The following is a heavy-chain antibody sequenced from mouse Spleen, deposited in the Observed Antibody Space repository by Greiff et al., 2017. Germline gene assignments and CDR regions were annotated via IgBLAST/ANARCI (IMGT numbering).Heavy chain of an antibody. D-gene: IGHD2-1*01. CDR3: ARHPYGNYPMDY. V-gene: IGHV5-9*04. CDR2: ISSGGGNT. CDR1: GFTFSSYT. J-gene: IGHJ4*01. Sequence: EVKLMESGGGLVKPGGSLKLSCAASGFTFSSYTMSWVRQTPAKRLEWVATISSGGGNTYYPDSVKGRFTISRDNARNTLYLQMSSLRSEDTAMYYCARHPYGNYPMDYWGQGTSVTVSS.